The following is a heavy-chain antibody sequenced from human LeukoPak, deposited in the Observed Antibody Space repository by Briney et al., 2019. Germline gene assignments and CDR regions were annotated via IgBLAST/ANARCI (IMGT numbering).Heavy chain of an antibody. Sequence: SETLSLTCAVSGGSISSSNWWSWVRQPPGKGLEWIGEIYHSGSTNYNPSLKSRVTISVDKSKNQFSLKLSSVTAADTAVYYCARGYSSSWYSPPLGYWGQGTLVTVSS. CDR1: GGSISSSNW. D-gene: IGHD6-13*01. V-gene: IGHV4-4*02. J-gene: IGHJ4*02. CDR3: ARGYSSSWYSPPLGY. CDR2: IYHSGST.